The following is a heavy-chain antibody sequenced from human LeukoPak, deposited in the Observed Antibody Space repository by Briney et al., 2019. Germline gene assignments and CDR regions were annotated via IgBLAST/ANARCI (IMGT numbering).Heavy chain of an antibody. CDR2: IIPIFGTA. CDR1: GGTFSSYA. J-gene: IGHJ3*01. Sequence: SVKVSCKASGGTFSSYAISWVRQAPGQGLEWMGGIIPIFGTANYAQKFQGRVTITADESTSTAYMELSSLRSEDTVVYYCARARDDSSGYHALGFDAFDVWGQGTMVTVSS. CDR3: ARARDDSSGYHALGFDAFDV. V-gene: IGHV1-69*13. D-gene: IGHD3-22*01.